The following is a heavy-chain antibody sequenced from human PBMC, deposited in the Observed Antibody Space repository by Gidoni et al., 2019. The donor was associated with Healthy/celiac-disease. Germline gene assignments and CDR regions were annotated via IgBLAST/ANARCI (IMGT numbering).Heavy chain of an antibody. CDR2: INHSGST. D-gene: IGHD3-3*01. J-gene: IGHJ6*03. CDR1: GGSFSGYY. CDR3: ATSGYDFWSGYYIRYYYMDV. V-gene: IGHV4-34*01. Sequence: QVQLQQWGAGLLKPSETLSLTCAVYGGSFSGYYWSWIRQPPGKGLEWIGEINHSGSTNYNPSLKSRVTISVDTSKSQFSLKLSSVTAADTAVYYCATSGYDFWSGYYIRYYYMDVWGKGTTVTVSS.